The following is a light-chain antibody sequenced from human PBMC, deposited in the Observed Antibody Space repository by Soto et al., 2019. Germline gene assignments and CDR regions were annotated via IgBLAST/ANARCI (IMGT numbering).Light chain of an antibody. CDR1: QSVSSY. J-gene: IGKJ3*01. CDR3: QQRSNWPCT. V-gene: IGKV3-11*01. CDR2: AAS. Sequence: EIVLTQSPGTLSLSPGERATLSCRASQSVSSYLAWYQQKPGQAPRLLIYAASNRATGIPARFSGSGSRTDFTLTISSLEPEDFAVYYCQQRSNWPCTFGPG.